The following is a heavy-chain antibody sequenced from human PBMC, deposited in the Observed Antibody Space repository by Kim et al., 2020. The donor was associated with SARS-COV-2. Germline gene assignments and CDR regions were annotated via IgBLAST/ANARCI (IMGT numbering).Heavy chain of an antibody. D-gene: IGHD2-2*01. Sequence: GGSLRLSCAASGFTFSDYYMSWIRQAPGKGLEWVSYISSSGSTIYYADSVKGRFTISRDNAKNSLYLQMNSLRAEDTAVYYCARDGHCSSTSCYHYYYYGMDVWGQGTTVTVSS. CDR3: ARDGHCSSTSCYHYYYYGMDV. CDR2: ISSSGSTI. V-gene: IGHV3-11*01. CDR1: GFTFSDYY. J-gene: IGHJ6*02.